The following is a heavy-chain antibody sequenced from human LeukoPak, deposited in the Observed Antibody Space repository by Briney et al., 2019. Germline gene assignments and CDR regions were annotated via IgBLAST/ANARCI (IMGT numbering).Heavy chain of an antibody. Sequence: GGSLRLSCAASGFTFSDYYMSWIRQAPGKGLEWVSYISSSGSNIYYADSVKGRFTISRHNAKNSLYLQMNSLRAEDTAVYYCARDFWSGYYRNWFDPWGQGTLVTVSS. D-gene: IGHD3-3*01. CDR3: ARDFWSGYYRNWFDP. CDR1: GFTFSDYY. V-gene: IGHV3-11*04. CDR2: ISSSGSNI. J-gene: IGHJ5*02.